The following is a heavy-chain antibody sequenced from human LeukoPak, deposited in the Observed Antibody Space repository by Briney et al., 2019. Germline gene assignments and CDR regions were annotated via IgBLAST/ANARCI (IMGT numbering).Heavy chain of an antibody. J-gene: IGHJ6*02. V-gene: IGHV3-7*03. CDR3: ARNNGMDV. CDR2: VNRDGSET. Sequence: GGSLRLSCAASGFALSSHWMTWVRQVPGRGPEWVANVNRDGSETYYLDSVKGRFTISKDNAKNSPYPQMNSLRAEDTALYHCARNNGMDVWGQGTTVIVSS. CDR1: GFALSSHW.